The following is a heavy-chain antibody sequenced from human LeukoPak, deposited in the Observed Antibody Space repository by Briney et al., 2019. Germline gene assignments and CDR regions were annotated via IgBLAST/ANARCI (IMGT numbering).Heavy chain of an antibody. J-gene: IGHJ4*02. Sequence: ASVKVSCKASGHIFISYYIHWVRQAPEQGLEWMGVINPSGGSTNYAQKFQGRVTMTRVTSATTVYLDLSGLTFEDTAVYYCASDVAREFDHWGQGTLVTVSS. CDR2: INPSGGST. CDR1: GHIFISYY. CDR3: ASDVAREFDH. D-gene: IGHD5-24*01. V-gene: IGHV1-46*01.